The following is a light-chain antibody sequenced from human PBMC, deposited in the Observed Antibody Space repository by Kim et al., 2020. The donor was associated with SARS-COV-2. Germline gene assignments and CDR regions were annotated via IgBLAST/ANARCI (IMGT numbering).Light chain of an antibody. CDR1: SKS. J-gene: IGLJ3*02. CDR3: QVRHSTIDRV. V-gene: IGLV3-21*01. Sequence: SKSVHWYQQRPGQAPALVIYSDTDRPSGISERFSGSNSGNTATLTISRVEVGDEADYYCQVRHSTIDRVFGGGTKVTVL. CDR2: SDT.